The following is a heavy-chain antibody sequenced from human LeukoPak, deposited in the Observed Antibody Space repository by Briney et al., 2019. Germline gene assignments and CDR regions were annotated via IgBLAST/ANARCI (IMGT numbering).Heavy chain of an antibody. CDR1: GFTVSSNY. CDR3: ASSASLVCLDY. Sequence: GGSLRLSCAASGFTVSSNYMSWVRQAPGNGLVWVSVIYSGGSTYYANSVKGRFTISRDNSKNMLFLQMNSLRAEDTAVYFCASSASLVCLDYWGQGTLVTVSS. J-gene: IGHJ4*02. CDR2: IYSGGST. D-gene: IGHD2-2*01. V-gene: IGHV3-53*01.